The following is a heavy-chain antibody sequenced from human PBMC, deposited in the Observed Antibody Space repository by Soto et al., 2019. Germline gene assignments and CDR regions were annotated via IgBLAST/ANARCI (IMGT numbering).Heavy chain of an antibody. D-gene: IGHD3-10*01. J-gene: IGHJ4*02. Sequence: SETLSLTCTVSGGSVRDGSYYWTWIRQPPGKGLEWVGSLFYGGTTDYNPSLKSRLTMSLDTSKNHFSLKLRSVTAADTAVYYCARHRGPAPVYWGQGTLVTVSS. CDR3: ARHRGPAPVY. CDR1: GGSVRDGSYY. V-gene: IGHV4-39*01. CDR2: LFYGGTT.